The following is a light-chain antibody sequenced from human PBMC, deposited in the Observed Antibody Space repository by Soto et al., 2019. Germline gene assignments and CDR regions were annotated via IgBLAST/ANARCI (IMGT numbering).Light chain of an antibody. V-gene: IGKV4-1*01. Sequence: DIVMTQSPDSLAVSLGERATINCKSSQSVLYRSNNQNYLVWYQQKPGQPPKLLIYWTSTRESGVPDRFSGSGSGTDFTLTISSLQAEDVAVYYCQQYYSTPPTFGQGTKVEIK. CDR3: QQYYSTPPT. CDR2: WTS. CDR1: QSVLYRSNNQNY. J-gene: IGKJ1*01.